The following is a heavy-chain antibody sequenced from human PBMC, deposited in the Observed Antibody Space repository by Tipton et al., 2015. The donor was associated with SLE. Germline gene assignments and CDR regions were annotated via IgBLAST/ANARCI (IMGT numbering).Heavy chain of an antibody. Sequence: TLSLTCTVSGGSISSYYWSWIRQPPGKGLEWIGYIYYSGSTNYNPSLKSRVTISVDTSKNQFSLKRSSVTAADTAVYYCARDRVPYSSGCFDIWGQGTMVTVSS. CDR1: GGSISSYY. J-gene: IGHJ3*02. D-gene: IGHD6-19*01. V-gene: IGHV4-59*01. CDR3: ARDRVPYSSGCFDI. CDR2: IYYSGST.